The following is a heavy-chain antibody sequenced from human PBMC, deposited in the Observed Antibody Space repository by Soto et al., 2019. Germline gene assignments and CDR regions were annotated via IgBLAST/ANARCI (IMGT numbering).Heavy chain of an antibody. CDR1: GGTFSSYA. V-gene: IGHV1-69*13. CDR3: ARDSSPNYYYGMDV. J-gene: IGHJ6*02. CDR2: IIPIFGTA. Sequence: VASVKVSCKASGGTFSSYAISWVRQAPGQGLEWMGGIIPIFGTANYAQKFQGRVTITADESTSTAYMELSSLRSEDTAVYYCARDSSPNYYYGMDVWGQGTTVTVSS. D-gene: IGHD6-6*01.